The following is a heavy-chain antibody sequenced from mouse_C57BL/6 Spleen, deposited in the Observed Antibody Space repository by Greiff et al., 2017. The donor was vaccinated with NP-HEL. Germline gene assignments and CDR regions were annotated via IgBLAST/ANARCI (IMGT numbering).Heavy chain of an antibody. Sequence: DVKLQESGPGLVKPSQSLSLTCSVTGYSITSGYYWNWIRQFPGNKLEWMGYISYDGSNNYNPSLKNRISITRDTSKNQFFLKLNSVTTEDTATYYCARYYYGSYYFDYWGQGTTLTVSS. V-gene: IGHV3-6*01. J-gene: IGHJ2*01. CDR3: ARYYYGSYYFDY. D-gene: IGHD1-1*01. CDR2: ISYDGSN. CDR1: GYSITSGYY.